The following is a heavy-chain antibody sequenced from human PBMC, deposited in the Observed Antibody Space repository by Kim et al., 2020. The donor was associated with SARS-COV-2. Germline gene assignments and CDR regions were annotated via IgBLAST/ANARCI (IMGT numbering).Heavy chain of an antibody. CDR2: ISGSGGST. V-gene: IGHV3-23*01. D-gene: IGHD1-26*01. Sequence: GGSLRLSCAASGFTFSSYAMSWVRQAPGKGLEWVSAISGSGGSTYYADSVKGRFTISRDNSKNTLYLQMNSLRAEDTAVYYCAKDRDFSVVGATKYYFQHWGQGTLVTVSS. CDR3: AKDRDFSVVGATKYYFQH. CDR1: GFTFSSYA. J-gene: IGHJ1*01.